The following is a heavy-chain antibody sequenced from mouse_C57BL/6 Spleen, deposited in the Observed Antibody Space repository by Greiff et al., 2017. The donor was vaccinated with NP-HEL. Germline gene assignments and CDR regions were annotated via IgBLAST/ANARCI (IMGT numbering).Heavy chain of an antibody. V-gene: IGHV1-4*01. CDR1: GYTFTSYT. CDR2: INPSSGYT. Sequence: VQLQQSGAELARPGASVKMSCKASGYTFTSYTMHWVKQRPGQGLEWIEYINPSSGYTKYNQKFKVKATLTADKSSSTAYMQLSSLTSEDSAVYYCARGDYGSSYGFAYWGQGTLVTVSA. CDR3: ARGDYGSSYGFAY. J-gene: IGHJ3*01. D-gene: IGHD1-1*01.